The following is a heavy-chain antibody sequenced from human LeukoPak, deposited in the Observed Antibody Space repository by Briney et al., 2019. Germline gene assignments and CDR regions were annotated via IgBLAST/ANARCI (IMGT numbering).Heavy chain of an antibody. D-gene: IGHD3-22*01. Sequence: ASVKVSCKASGYTFTSYAMHWVRQAPGQRLEWMGWSNAGNGNTKYSQEFQGRVTITRDTSASTAYMELSSLRSEDMAVYYCARAYNYYDSSGYYLGYYFDYWGQGTLVTVSS. CDR1: GYTFTSYA. V-gene: IGHV1-3*02. CDR3: ARAYNYYDSSGYYLGYYFDY. CDR2: SNAGNGNT. J-gene: IGHJ4*02.